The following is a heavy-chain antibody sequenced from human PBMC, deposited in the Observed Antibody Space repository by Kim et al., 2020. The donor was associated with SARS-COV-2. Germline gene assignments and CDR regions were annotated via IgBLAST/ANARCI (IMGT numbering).Heavy chain of an antibody. Sequence: ASVKVSCKASGYTFTSYAMHWVRQAPGQRLEWMGWINAGNGNTKYSQKFQGRVTITRDTSASTAYMELSSLRSEDTAVYYCASHSYPGTGSYYYYGMDVWGQGTTVTVSS. CDR2: INAGNGNT. CDR1: GYTFTSYA. J-gene: IGHJ6*02. CDR3: ASHSYPGTGSYYYYGMDV. D-gene: IGHD3-10*01. V-gene: IGHV1-3*01.